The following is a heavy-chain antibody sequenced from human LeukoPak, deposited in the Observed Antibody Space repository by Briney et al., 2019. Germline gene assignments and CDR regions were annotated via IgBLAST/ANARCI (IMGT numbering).Heavy chain of an antibody. D-gene: IGHD3-16*01. CDR1: GGSFSGYY. Sequence: SETLSLTCVVYGGSFSGYYWSWIRQPPGKGLEWIGEINHSGSTNYNPSLKSRVTISVDTSKNQFSLKLSSVTAADTAVYYCAREPPGGRFFDYWGQGTLVTVSS. CDR3: AREPPGGRFFDY. J-gene: IGHJ4*02. V-gene: IGHV4-34*01. CDR2: INHSGST.